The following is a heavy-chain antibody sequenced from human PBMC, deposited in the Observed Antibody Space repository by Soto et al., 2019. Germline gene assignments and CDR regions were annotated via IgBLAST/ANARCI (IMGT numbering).Heavy chain of an antibody. CDR2: ISGSGGST. V-gene: IGHV3-23*01. J-gene: IGHJ4*02. D-gene: IGHD2-21*01. Sequence: EVQLLESGGGLVQPGGSLRLSCAASGFTFSVYAMSWVRQAPGKGLECVSGISGSGGSTSYADSVKGRFTISRDNSKNTLSLKMNSMRAEDTAVYYCAKALYCGHDYWGPGTLVTVSS. CDR1: GFTFSVYA. CDR3: AKALYCGHDY.